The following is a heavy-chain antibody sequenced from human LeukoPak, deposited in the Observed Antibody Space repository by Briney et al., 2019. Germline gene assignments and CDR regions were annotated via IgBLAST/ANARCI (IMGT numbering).Heavy chain of an antibody. V-gene: IGHV4-4*07. CDR3: ARDMIGGRARTIQLWFLDY. Sequence: PSETLSLTCNVSGVSISRYYWSWIRQPAGKGLEWIGRIYTSGSTNYNPSLKSRVTMSVDTSKNQFSLKLSSVTAADTAVYYCARDMIGGRARTIQLWFLDYWGQGTLVTVSS. CDR2: IYTSGST. J-gene: IGHJ4*02. CDR1: GVSISRYY. D-gene: IGHD5-18*01.